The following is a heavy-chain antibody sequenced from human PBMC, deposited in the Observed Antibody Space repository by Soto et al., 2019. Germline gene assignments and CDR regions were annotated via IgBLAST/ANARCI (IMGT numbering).Heavy chain of an antibody. D-gene: IGHD1-26*01. J-gene: IGHJ6*02. CDR3: ARAKYSENYIYYYYGMDV. CDR2: ISTTSNTI. V-gene: IGHV3-48*02. CDR1: GFSFSIYS. Sequence: PRGSLILSCASSGFSFSIYSMDWVRQAPGKGLEWVSYISTTSNTIYYADSVKGRFTISRDNAKDSLCLQMNRLRDEDTAVYYCARAKYSENYIYYYYGMDVWGQGTPVTVSS.